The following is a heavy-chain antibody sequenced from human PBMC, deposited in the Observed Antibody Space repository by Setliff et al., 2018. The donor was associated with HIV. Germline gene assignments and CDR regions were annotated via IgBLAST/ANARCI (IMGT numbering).Heavy chain of an antibody. Sequence: SETLSLTCTVSGGSISSYYWSWIRQPPGKGLQWIGYIYPSGSTNYNPSLKSRVTISVDTSKNQFSLKLTSLTAADTAVYYCARQFWMLTTLYFDSLGPGTLVTVSS. V-gene: IGHV4-59*08. D-gene: IGHD3-16*01. CDR1: GGSISSYY. CDR3: ARQFWMLTTLYFDS. J-gene: IGHJ4*02. CDR2: IYPSGST.